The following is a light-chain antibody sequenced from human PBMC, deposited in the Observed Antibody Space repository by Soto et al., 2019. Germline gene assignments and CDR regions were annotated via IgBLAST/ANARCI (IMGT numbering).Light chain of an antibody. CDR3: QQYDNLPFT. Sequence: DIQMTQSPSSLSASVGDRVTITCQASQDISKYLIWYQQKPGTAPKILTYDASNLEVGVPVRFSGSGSGTDFTLTISSLQPEDFATYYCQQYDNLPFTFGPGTKVDLK. CDR2: DAS. J-gene: IGKJ3*01. CDR1: QDISKY. V-gene: IGKV1-33*01.